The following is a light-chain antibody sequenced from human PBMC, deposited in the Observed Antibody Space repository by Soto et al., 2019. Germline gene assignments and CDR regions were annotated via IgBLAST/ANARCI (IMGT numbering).Light chain of an antibody. CDR2: EVT. V-gene: IGLV2-8*01. J-gene: IGLJ1*01. CDR3: CSYAGSYTYV. CDR1: SIDVGYYDY. Sequence: QSMLTQPPSSYGFPGQSVPISFTGTSIDVGYYDYVSWYQQHPGKAPKLVIYEVTKRPSGVPDRVSASKSGNTASLTISGLQAEDEADYYCCSYAGSYTYVFGTGTKV.